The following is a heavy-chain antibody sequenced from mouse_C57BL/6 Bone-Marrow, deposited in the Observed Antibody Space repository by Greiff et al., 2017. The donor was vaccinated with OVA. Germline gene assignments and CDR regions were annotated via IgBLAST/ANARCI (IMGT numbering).Heavy chain of an antibody. CDR1: GYTFTSYW. CDR3: ARRGELPAV. CDR2: IDPSDSYT. J-gene: IGHJ1*03. Sequence: QVQLQQPGAELVKPGASVKLSCKASGYTFTSYWMQWVKQRPGKGLEWIGEIDPSDSYTNYNQKFKGKATLTVDTSSSTAYMQLSSLTSEDSAVYYSARRGELPAVWGTGTTVTVSA. V-gene: IGHV1-50*01.